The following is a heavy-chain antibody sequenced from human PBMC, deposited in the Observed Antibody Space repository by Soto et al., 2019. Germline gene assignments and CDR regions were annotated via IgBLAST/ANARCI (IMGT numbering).Heavy chain of an antibody. V-gene: IGHV3-23*01. Sequence: GGSLRLSCAASGFAFSSYAMSWVRQAPGKGLEWVSAISGSGGSTYYADSVKGRFTISRDNSKNTLYLQMNGLTAEDTAVYYCARESGDWPLNWFDPWGLGTLVTVSS. D-gene: IGHD2-21*02. CDR3: ARESGDWPLNWFDP. J-gene: IGHJ5*02. CDR2: ISGSGGST. CDR1: GFAFSSYA.